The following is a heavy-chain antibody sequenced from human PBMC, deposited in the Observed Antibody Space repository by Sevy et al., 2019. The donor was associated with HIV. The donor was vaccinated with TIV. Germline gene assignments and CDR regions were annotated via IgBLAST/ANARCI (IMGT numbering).Heavy chain of an antibody. D-gene: IGHD6-25*01. J-gene: IGHJ6*02. CDR1: GVSISGYY. Sequence: SETLSLTCTVCGVSISGYYWSWIRQSPGKGLEWIGYIYYSGMTNYNPSLKSRVTISDDTSKNQFSLKLNSVTAADTAVYYCARAAAEYYYGMDVWGQGTKVTVSS. CDR2: IYYSGMT. V-gene: IGHV4-59*01. CDR3: ARAAAEYYYGMDV.